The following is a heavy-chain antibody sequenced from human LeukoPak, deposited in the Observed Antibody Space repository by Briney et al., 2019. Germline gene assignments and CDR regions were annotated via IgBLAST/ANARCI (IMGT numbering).Heavy chain of an antibody. Sequence: PSETLSLTCTVSGASISSYYWSWIRQPPGKGLEWIGYIYYSGSTNYNPSLKSRVTISVDTSKNQFSLKLSSVTAADTAVYYCARVAYSNYIGYAYRYFDLWGRGTLVTVSS. V-gene: IGHV4-59*01. CDR2: IYYSGST. D-gene: IGHD4-11*01. CDR1: GASISSYY. J-gene: IGHJ2*01. CDR3: ARVAYSNYIGYAYRYFDL.